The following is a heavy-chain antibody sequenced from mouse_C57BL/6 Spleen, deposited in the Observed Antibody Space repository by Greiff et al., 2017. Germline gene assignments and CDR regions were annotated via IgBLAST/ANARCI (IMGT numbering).Heavy chain of an antibody. Sequence: VQLQQSGAELMKPGASVKLSCKATGYTFTGYWIEWVKQRPGNGLEWIGEILPGRGSTNYNEKFKGKATFTADTSSNTAYMQLSSLTTEESSIYYCALDYYYAMDYWGQGTSVTVSS. D-gene: IGHD2-13*01. CDR3: ALDYYYAMDY. V-gene: IGHV1-9*01. CDR2: ILPGRGST. CDR1: GYTFTGYW. J-gene: IGHJ4*01.